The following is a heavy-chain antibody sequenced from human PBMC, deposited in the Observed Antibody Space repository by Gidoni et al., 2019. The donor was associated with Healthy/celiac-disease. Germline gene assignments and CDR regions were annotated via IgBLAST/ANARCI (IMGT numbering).Heavy chain of an antibody. CDR1: GFSLSTSGVG. J-gene: IGHJ4*02. V-gene: IGHV2-5*02. D-gene: IGHD3-10*01. CDR2: IYWDDDK. Sequence: QITLKESGPTLVKPTQTLTLTCTFSGFSLSTSGVGVGWIRQPPGKALEWLALIYWDDDKRYSPSLKSRLTITKDTSKNQVVLTMTNMDPVDTATYYCAHSPPSTVENRMVQGDFGYWGQGTLVTVSS. CDR3: AHSPPSTVENRMVQGDFGY.